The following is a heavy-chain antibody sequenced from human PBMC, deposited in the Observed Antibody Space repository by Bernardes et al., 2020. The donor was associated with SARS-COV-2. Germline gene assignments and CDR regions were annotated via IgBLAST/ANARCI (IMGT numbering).Heavy chain of an antibody. CDR2: IDWDDDK. CDR1: GFSLSTSGMC. CDR3: ARITEYYYYYGMDV. Sequence: SGPTLVKLTQTLTLTCTFSGFSLSTSGMCVSWIRQPPGKALEWLALIDWDDDKYYSTSLKTRLTISKDTSKNQVVLTMTNMDPVDTATYYCARITEYYYYYGMDVWGQGTTVTVSS. J-gene: IGHJ6*02. V-gene: IGHV2-70*01.